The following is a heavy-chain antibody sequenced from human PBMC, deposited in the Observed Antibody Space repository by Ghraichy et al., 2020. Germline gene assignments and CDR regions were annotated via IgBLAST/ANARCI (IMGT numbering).Heavy chain of an antibody. CDR2: IISRSTTI. CDR3: ARDLSPPKYGMDV. J-gene: IGHJ6*01. Sequence: GGSLRLSCAVSGFDFSRHDMRWVRQAPGKGLEWVSYIISRSTTIFYADSVKGRFTISRDNANNSLVLQMNSLRDEDTAVYFCARDLSPPKYGMDVWGQGTTVTVSS. V-gene: IGHV3-48*02. CDR1: GFDFSRHD.